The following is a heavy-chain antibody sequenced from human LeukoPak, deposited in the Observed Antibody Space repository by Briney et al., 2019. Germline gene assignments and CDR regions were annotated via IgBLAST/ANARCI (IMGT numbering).Heavy chain of an antibody. J-gene: IGHJ5*02. CDR1: GGSISSYY. Sequence: SETLSLTCTVSGGSISSYYWSWLRQPPGKGLEWIGYIYYSGSTNYNPSLKSRVTISVDTSKNQFSLKLSSVTAADTAVYYCARGQYYDFWSGYLNWFDPWGQGTLVTVSS. CDR3: ARGQYYDFWSGYLNWFDP. D-gene: IGHD3-3*01. CDR2: IYYSGST. V-gene: IGHV4-59*01.